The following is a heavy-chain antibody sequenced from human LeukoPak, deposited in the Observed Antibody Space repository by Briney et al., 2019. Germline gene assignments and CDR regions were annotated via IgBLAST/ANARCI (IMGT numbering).Heavy chain of an antibody. CDR2: IYYSGST. D-gene: IGHD4-17*01. CDR1: GGSFSSGSYY. V-gene: IGHV4-61*01. J-gene: IGHJ6*02. CDR3: ARDRGDYPYYYYYGMDV. Sequence: PSETLSLTCTVSGGSFSSGSYYWSWIRQPPGKGLEWIGYIYYSGSTNYNPSLKSRVTISVDTSKNQFSLKLSSVTAADTAVYYCARDRGDYPYYYYYGMDVWGQGTTVTVSS.